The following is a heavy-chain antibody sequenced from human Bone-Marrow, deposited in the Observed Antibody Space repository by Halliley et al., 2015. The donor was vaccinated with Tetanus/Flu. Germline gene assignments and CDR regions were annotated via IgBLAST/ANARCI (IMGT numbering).Heavy chain of an antibody. Sequence: REWVAVIAYDGSNKYYVDSVKGRFTISRDNSKNTLYLQMNSLRTEDTGVYYCAKEGSMAYFDLWGQGTLVVVSS. CDR2: IAYDGSNK. D-gene: IGHD2-8*01. CDR3: AKEGSMAYFDL. V-gene: IGHV3-30*18. J-gene: IGHJ4*02.